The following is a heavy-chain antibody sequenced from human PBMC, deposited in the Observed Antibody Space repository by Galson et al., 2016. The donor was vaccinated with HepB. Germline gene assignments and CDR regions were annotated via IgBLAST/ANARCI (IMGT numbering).Heavy chain of an antibody. D-gene: IGHD6-13*01. J-gene: IGHJ5*02. CDR1: KFIFRGFW. CDR2: INGDGSTT. V-gene: IGHV3-74*01. CDR3: SRDRDFAADT. Sequence: SLRLSCAVSKFIFRGFWMQWVRQAPGEGLKWVSRINGDGSTTVYADSVKGRFTISRDNAKSILFLQMTSLRAEDTAVDFCSRDRDFAADTWGQGTMVTVSS.